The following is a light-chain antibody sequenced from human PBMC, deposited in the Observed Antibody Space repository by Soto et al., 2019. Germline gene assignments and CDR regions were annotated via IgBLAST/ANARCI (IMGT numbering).Light chain of an antibody. CDR2: DDS. Sequence: SYELTQPPSVSVAPGQTASITCGGNNIGIKSVHWYQQKPGQAPMLVVYDDSDRPSGIPERFSGSNSGNTATLTISGVGAGDEADYYCQVWDSTSAHYVFGTGTKLTVL. CDR1: NIGIKS. J-gene: IGLJ1*01. V-gene: IGLV3-21*02. CDR3: QVWDSTSAHYV.